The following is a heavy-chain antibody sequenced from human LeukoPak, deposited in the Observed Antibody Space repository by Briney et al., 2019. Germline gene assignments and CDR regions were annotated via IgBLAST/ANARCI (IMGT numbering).Heavy chain of an antibody. J-gene: IGHJ3*02. D-gene: IGHD3-3*01. CDR2: MNPNSGNT. CDR3: ARFHTNEDAFDI. Sequence: ASVKVSCKASGYTFTSYDINWVRQATGQGLEWMGWMNPNSGNTGYAQKFQGRVTMTRNTSISTAYMELSSLRSDDTAVYYCARFHTNEDAFDIWGQGTMVTVSS. V-gene: IGHV1-8*01. CDR1: GYTFTSYD.